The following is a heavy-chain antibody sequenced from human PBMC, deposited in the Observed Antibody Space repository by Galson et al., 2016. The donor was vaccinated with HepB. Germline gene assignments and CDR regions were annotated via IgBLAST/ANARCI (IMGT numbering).Heavy chain of an antibody. CDR3: ARDWSEIDYDVLTANYYYYHYGMDV. J-gene: IGHJ6*02. Sequence: SLRLSCAASGFTFSSYWMHWVRQAPGRGLVWVSRISSDGSTTDYADSVKGRFAISRDNVKNTVYLQMNSLRAEDTAVYYCARDWSEIDYDVLTANYYYYHYGMDVWGQGTTVTVS. D-gene: IGHD3-9*01. V-gene: IGHV3-74*01. CDR2: ISSDGSTT. CDR1: GFTFSSYW.